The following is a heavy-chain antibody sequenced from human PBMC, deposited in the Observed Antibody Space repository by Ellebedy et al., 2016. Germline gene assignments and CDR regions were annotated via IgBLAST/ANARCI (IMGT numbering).Heavy chain of an antibody. D-gene: IGHD3-10*01. CDR2: INHSGST. V-gene: IGHV4-34*01. CDR1: GGSFSGYY. CDR3: ARDPGGGHWFDP. J-gene: IGHJ5*02. Sequence: SETLSLXXAVYGGSFSGYYWSWIRQPPGKGLEWIGEINHSGSTNYNPSLKSRVTISVDTSKNQFSLKLTSVTAADTAVYYCARDPGGGHWFDPWGQGTLVTVSA.